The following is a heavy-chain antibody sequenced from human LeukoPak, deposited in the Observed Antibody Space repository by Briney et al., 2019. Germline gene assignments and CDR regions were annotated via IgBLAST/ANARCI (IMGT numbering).Heavy chain of an antibody. Sequence: GGSLRLSCTVSGFSLSSYALSWVRRAPGKELEWVSATSSSDAGKYYADSVRGRFTISRDNSRNTMYLQMNSLRVEDAAVYYCAKAPVTSCRGAFCYPFDSWGQGTLVTVSS. V-gene: IGHV3-23*01. CDR1: GFSLSSYA. CDR2: TSSSDAGK. J-gene: IGHJ4*02. CDR3: AKAPVTSCRGAFCYPFDS. D-gene: IGHD2-15*01.